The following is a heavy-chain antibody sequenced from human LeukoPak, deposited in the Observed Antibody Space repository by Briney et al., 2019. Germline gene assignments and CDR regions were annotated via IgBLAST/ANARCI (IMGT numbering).Heavy chain of an antibody. CDR1: RFTFGDYY. Sequence: GGSLRLSCAASRFTFGDYYMSWIRQAPGKGLELVSYISSSGSTIYYADSVKGRFTISRDNAKNSVYLQMNSLRAEDTAVYYCARGRYGGNSRPPFFDYWGQGTLVTVSS. CDR3: ARGRYGGNSRPPFFDY. V-gene: IGHV3-11*01. D-gene: IGHD4-23*01. CDR2: ISSSGSTI. J-gene: IGHJ4*02.